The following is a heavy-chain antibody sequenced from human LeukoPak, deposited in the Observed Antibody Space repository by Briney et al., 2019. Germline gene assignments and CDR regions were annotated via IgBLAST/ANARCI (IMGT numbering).Heavy chain of an antibody. J-gene: IGHJ3*02. CDR3: AKAVDLATISVDI. D-gene: IGHD5-24*01. V-gene: IGHV3-23*01. CDR1: GFTFDSYG. Sequence: GGSLRLSCAASGFTFDSYGMNWVRQAPGKGLEWVSGISGSGVYTYYADSVKGRFTISRDNSRNTLYLVMNSLRVDDTAVYYCAKAVDLATISVDIWGQGTMVTVSS. CDR2: ISGSGVYT.